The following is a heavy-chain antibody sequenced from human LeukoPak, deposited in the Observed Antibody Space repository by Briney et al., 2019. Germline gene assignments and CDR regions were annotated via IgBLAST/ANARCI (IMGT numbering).Heavy chain of an antibody. V-gene: IGHV4-34*01. Sequence: ASETLSLTCAVYGGSFSGYYWSWIRQPPGKGLEWIGEINHSGSTNYNPSLKSRVTISVDTSRNQFSLKLSSVTAADTAVYYCARSLPRGVVVYPNWGQGTLVTVSS. CDR1: GGSFSGYY. D-gene: IGHD2-15*01. J-gene: IGHJ4*02. CDR3: ARSLPRGVVVYPN. CDR2: INHSGST.